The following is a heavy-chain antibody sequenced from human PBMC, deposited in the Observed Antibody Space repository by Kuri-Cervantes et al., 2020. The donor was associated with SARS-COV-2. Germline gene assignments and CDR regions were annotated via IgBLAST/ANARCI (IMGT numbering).Heavy chain of an antibody. CDR2: INYSGTT. CDR3: AKSGLGVSYYFDS. Sequence: SETLSLTCGVYGGSFSNFHWNWVRQPPGKGLEWIGEINYSGTTYYDPSLKSRVTISVDTSRNQFSLRLSSLTAADTAVYYCAKSGLGVSYYFDSWGHGTLVTVSS. D-gene: IGHD5/OR15-5a*01. CDR1: GGSFSNFH. V-gene: IGHV4-34*01. J-gene: IGHJ4*01.